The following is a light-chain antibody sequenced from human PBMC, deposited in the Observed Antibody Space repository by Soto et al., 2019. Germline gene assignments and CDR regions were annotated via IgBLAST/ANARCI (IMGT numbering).Light chain of an antibody. V-gene: IGKV1-39*01. J-gene: IGKJ1*01. CDR3: QQSYSIPVP. Sequence: DIQMTQAQSSLSASVGNRVTITCRSSQSISSYLNWYQQKPGKAPNLLIYAESSLQSGVPSRFSGSGSGTDFTVTISRLQPEDYATYYCQQSYSIPVPFGQGTKVDI. CDR1: QSISSY. CDR2: AES.